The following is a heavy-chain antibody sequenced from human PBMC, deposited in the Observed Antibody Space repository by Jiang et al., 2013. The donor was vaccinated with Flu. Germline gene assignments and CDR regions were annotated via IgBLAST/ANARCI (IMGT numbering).Heavy chain of an antibody. V-gene: IGHV4-28*01. CDR1: GYSISSSNW. J-gene: IGHJ4*02. Sequence: PSDTLSLTCAVSGYSISSSNWWGWIRQPPGKGLEWIGYIYYSGSTYYNPSLKSRVTMSVDTSKNQFSLKLSSVTAVDAAVYYCARRGYYDSSGYYYFDYWGQGTLVTVSS. CDR3: ARRGYYDSSGYYYFDY. CDR2: IYYSGST. D-gene: IGHD3-22*01.